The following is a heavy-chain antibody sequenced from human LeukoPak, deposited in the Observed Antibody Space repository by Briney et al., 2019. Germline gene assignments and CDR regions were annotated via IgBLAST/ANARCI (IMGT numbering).Heavy chain of an antibody. V-gene: IGHV3-48*04. CDR3: AREGYYDSSGSFDY. Sequence: GGSLRLSCAASGFTFSSYSMNWVRQAPGKGLEWVSYISSSSSTIYYADSVKGRFTISRDNAKNSLYLQMNSLRAEDTAVYYCAREGYYDSSGSFDYWGQGTLVTVSS. D-gene: IGHD3-22*01. J-gene: IGHJ4*02. CDR2: ISSSSSTI. CDR1: GFTFSSYS.